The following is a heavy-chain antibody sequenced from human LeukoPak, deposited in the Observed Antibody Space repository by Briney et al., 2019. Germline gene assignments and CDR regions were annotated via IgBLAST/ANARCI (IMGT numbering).Heavy chain of an antibody. Sequence: GASVKVSCKASGYTFTGYYMHWVRQAPGQGLEWMGWINPNSGGTNYAQKFQGRVNMTRDTSISTAYMELSRLRSDDTAVYYCARVLSSSPWVHLWYWGQGTLVTVSS. D-gene: IGHD6-13*01. CDR2: INPNSGGT. V-gene: IGHV1-2*02. J-gene: IGHJ4*02. CDR3: ARVLSSSPWVHLWY. CDR1: GYTFTGYY.